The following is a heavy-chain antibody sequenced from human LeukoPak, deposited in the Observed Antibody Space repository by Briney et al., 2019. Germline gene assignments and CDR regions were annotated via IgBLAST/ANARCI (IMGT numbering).Heavy chain of an antibody. CDR1: GDSIGSHY. CDR3: ARDYYDSRGEAFDI. D-gene: IGHD3-22*01. V-gene: IGHV4-59*11. Sequence: SETLSLTCTVSGDSIGSHYWRWIRQPPGKGLEWIGYIFYVGSTNYNPSLKSRVTISVDTSKNQFSLKLNSVTAADTAVYYCARDYYDSRGEAFDIWGQGTMVTVSS. J-gene: IGHJ3*02. CDR2: IFYVGST.